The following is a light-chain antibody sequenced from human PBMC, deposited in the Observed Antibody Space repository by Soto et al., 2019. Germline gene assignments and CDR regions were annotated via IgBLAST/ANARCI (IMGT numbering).Light chain of an antibody. CDR3: QQGHTFPLT. Sequence: DIQMTQSPSSVSASVGDRVTITCRASQDISDSLAWHQQKPGKAPKLLIYAATTLHSGVPSRFSGSGSGTDFTLTISSLQPEDFATYYCQQGHTFPLTFGGGTKVEIK. CDR2: AAT. CDR1: QDISDS. J-gene: IGKJ4*01. V-gene: IGKV1-12*01.